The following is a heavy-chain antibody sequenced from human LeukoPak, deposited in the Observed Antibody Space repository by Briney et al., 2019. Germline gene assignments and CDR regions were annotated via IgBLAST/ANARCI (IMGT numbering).Heavy chain of an antibody. CDR1: GYTFTGYY. J-gene: IGHJ4*02. V-gene: IGHV1-46*01. CDR3: ASDSSGYYAFDY. Sequence: ASVKVSCKASGYTFTGYYMHWVRQAPGQGLEWMGIINPSGGSTGYAQKFQGRVTMTRDTSTSTVYMELSSLRSEDTAVYYCASDSSGYYAFDYWGQGTLVTVSS. CDR2: INPSGGST. D-gene: IGHD3-22*01.